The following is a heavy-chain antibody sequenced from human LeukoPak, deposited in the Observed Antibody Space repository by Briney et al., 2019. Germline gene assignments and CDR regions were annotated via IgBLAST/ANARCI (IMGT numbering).Heavy chain of an antibody. CDR3: ARDGSVGGWMPRYNWFDP. Sequence: ASVKVSCKASGYTFTSYGISWVRQAPGQGLEWMGWISAYNGNTNYAQKLQGRVTMTTDTSTSTAYMELRSLRSDDTAVYYCARDGSVGGWMPRYNWFDPWGQGTLVTVSS. CDR1: GYTFTSYG. J-gene: IGHJ5*02. V-gene: IGHV1-18*01. D-gene: IGHD6-19*01. CDR2: ISAYNGNT.